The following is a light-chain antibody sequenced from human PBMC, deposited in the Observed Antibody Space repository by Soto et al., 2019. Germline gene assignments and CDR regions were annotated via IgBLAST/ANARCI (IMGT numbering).Light chain of an antibody. J-gene: IGKJ2*01. V-gene: IGKV1-39*01. CDR2: DAS. CDR1: HDVSWN. CDR3: QQTFSTPPYT. Sequence: DIQMTQSPSSLSASVGDRVTIACQSSHDVSWNLNWFQQKPGEAPKLLIYDASNLESGVPSRFSGSGYVTDFTLTISGLQPEDFATYFCQQTFSTPPYTFGQGTRLQIK.